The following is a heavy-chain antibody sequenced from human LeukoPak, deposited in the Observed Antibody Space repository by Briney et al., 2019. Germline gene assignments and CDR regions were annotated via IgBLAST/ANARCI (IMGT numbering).Heavy chain of an antibody. D-gene: IGHD3-10*01. J-gene: IGHJ4*02. CDR2: ISSSSSTI. Sequence: PGGSLRLSCAASGFTFSSHSMNWVRQAPGKGLEWVSYISSSSSTIYYADSVKGRFTISRDNAKNSLYLQMNSLRAEDTAVYYCARCPNIWFGELYFDYWGQGTLVTVSS. CDR1: GFTFSSHS. V-gene: IGHV3-48*01. CDR3: ARCPNIWFGELYFDY.